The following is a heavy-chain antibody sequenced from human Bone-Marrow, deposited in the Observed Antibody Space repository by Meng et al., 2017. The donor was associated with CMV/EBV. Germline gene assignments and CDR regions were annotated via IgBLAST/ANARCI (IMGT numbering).Heavy chain of an antibody. CDR2: INYSENT. J-gene: IGHJ4*02. CDR3: ARELAGSGKSYYFDY. Sequence: SETLSLTCAVYGGSFSGYFWSWIRQPPGKGLEWIGEINYSENTNYNASLKSRVTMSVDTSKKHFSLKLSSVTAADTAVYYCARELAGSGKSYYFDYWGQGTLVTVSS. D-gene: IGHD3-10*01. V-gene: IGHV4-34*01. CDR1: GGSFSGYF.